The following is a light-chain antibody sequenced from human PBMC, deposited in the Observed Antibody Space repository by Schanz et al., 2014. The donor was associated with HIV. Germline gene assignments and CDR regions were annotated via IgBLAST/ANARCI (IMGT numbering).Light chain of an antibody. CDR1: QDISNY. Sequence: DIQMTQSPSTLSASVGDRVTITCQASQDISNYLNWYQQKPGKAPELLIYAASSLQSGVPSRFSGSGSGTDFTLTISSLQPEDFATYYCQQSYSTPRTFGQGTKLEIK. CDR2: AAS. J-gene: IGKJ2*01. V-gene: IGKV1-39*01. CDR3: QQSYSTPRT.